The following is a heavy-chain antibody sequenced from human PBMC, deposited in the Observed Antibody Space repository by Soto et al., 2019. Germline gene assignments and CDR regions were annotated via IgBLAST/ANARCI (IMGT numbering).Heavy chain of an antibody. CDR3: ARGGGTIFGAVILQGGHGMDV. J-gene: IGHJ6*02. CDR1: GDTFSRSA. V-gene: IGHV1-69*01. Sequence: QVQLVQSGAEVKKPGSSVKVSCKASGDTFSRSAFAWVRQAPGQGPEWMGGMMPVYGSANYAQKFRGRLTITADDSTSTIYMELSSLSSEDTGVYYCARGGGTIFGAVILQGGHGMDVWGQGTTVIVSS. D-gene: IGHD3-3*01. CDR2: MMPVYGSA.